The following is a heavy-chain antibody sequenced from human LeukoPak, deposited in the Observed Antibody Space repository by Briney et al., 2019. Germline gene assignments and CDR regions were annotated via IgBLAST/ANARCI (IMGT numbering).Heavy chain of an antibody. CDR3: ARAQYCSGGSCYSGDAFDI. J-gene: IGHJ3*02. Sequence: GGSLRLSCAASGFTFSTYAMTWVRQAPGKGLEWVSAIRGDGATKFYADSVKGRFTISRDNSKNTLYLQMNSLRAEDTAVYYCARAQYCSGGSCYSGDAFDIWGQGTMVTVSS. V-gene: IGHV3-23*01. CDR1: GFTFSTYA. D-gene: IGHD2-15*01. CDR2: IRGDGATK.